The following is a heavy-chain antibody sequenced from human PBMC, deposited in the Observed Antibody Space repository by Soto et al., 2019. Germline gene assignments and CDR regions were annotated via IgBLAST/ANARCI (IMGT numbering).Heavy chain of an antibody. V-gene: IGHV3-30-3*01. Sequence: QVQLVESGGGVVQPGRSLRLSCAASGFTFSSYAMHWVRQAPGKGLEWVAVISYDGSKRYYADSVKGRFTISGDNSKNTLYLQMNSLRAEDTAVYYCARDRGRGGSYYGYYGMDAWGQGTTVTVSS. CDR3: ARDRGRGGSYYGYYGMDA. D-gene: IGHD1-26*01. CDR2: ISYDGSKR. CDR1: GFTFSSYA. J-gene: IGHJ6*02.